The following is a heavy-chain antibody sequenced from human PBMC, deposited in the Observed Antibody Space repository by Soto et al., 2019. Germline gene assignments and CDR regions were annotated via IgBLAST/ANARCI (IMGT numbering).Heavy chain of an antibody. V-gene: IGHV4-59*01. Sequence: PSXTLSLTCTVSGGSISSYYCSWIGQPPGKGLEWIGYIYYSGSTNYNPSLKSRVTISVDTSKNQFSLKLSSVTAAHTAVYYCASTAHSSGWYSGGFDYWGQGTLVTVSS. CDR1: GGSISSYY. D-gene: IGHD6-19*01. CDR2: IYYSGST. CDR3: ASTAHSSGWYSGGFDY. J-gene: IGHJ4*02.